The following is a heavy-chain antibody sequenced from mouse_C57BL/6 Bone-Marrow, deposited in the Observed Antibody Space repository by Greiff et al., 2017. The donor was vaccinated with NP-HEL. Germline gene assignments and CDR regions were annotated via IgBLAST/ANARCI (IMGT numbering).Heavy chain of an antibody. CDR3: ARRGSSHWYFDV. CDR1: GYTFTSYW. CDR2: INPSNGGT. J-gene: IGHJ1*03. V-gene: IGHV1-53*01. Sequence: QVHVKQPGTELVKPGASVKLSCKASGYTFTSYWMHWVKQRPGQGLEWIGNINPSNGGTNYNEKFKSKATLTVDKSSSTAYMQLSSLTSEDSAVYYCARRGSSHWYFDVWGTGTTVTVSS. D-gene: IGHD1-1*01.